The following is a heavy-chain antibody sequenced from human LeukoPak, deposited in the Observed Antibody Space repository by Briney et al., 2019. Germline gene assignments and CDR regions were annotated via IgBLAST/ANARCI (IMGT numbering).Heavy chain of an antibody. CDR1: GGSISSGSYY. CDR2: IYTSRST. CDR3: ARDPGIAVAGLDY. J-gene: IGHJ4*02. V-gene: IGHV4-61*02. Sequence: SETLSLTCTVSGGSISSGSYYWSWIRQPAGKGLEWIGRIYTSRSTNYNPSLKSRVTISVDTSKNQFSLKLSSVTAADTAVYYCARDPGIAVAGLDYWGQGTLVTVSS. D-gene: IGHD6-19*01.